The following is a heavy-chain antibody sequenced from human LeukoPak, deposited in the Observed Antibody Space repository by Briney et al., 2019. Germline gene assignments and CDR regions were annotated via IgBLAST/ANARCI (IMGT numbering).Heavy chain of an antibody. CDR3: AREWQLAPLCDY. D-gene: IGHD6-6*01. CDR2: IIPILGIA. J-gene: IGHJ4*02. CDR1: GGAFSSYA. V-gene: IGHV1-69*04. Sequence: SVKVSCKASGGAFSSYAISWVRQAPGQGLEWMGRIIPILGIANYAQKFQGRVTITADKSTSTAYMELSSLRSEDTAVYYCAREWQLAPLCDYWGQGTLVTVSS.